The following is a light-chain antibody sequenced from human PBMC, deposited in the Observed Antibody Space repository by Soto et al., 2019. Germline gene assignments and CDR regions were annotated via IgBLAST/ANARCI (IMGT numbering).Light chain of an antibody. CDR2: EGS. J-gene: IGLJ2*01. CDR3: CSYAGSSTFDVV. V-gene: IGLV2-23*03. CDR1: SSDVGSYNL. Sequence: QSALTQPASVSGSPGQSITISCTGTSSDVGSYNLVSWYQQHPGKAPKLMIYEGSKRPSGVSNRFSGSKSGNTASLTISGLQAEDEADYSCCSYAGSSTFDVVFGGGTKVTVL.